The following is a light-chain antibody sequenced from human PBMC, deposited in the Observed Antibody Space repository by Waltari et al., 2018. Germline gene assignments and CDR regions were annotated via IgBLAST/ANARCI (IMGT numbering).Light chain of an antibody. CDR1: QDIGTY. J-gene: IGKJ4*01. CDR3: QQLHTYPLT. CDR2: AAS. V-gene: IGKV1-9*01. Sequence: DIQLTQSPSFLSASGGRRVTVTCRASQDIGTYLAWYQKKPGKAPHLLIYAASSLHTGVPSRFSAGGSGTLFTLTINRLQPEDFATYYCQQLHTYPLTFGGGTEVEL.